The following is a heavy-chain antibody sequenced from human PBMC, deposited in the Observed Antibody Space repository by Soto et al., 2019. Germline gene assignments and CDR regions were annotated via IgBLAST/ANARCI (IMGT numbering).Heavy chain of an antibody. CDR3: ARDQGGTRGYSGYDDFNY. CDR1: GGTFNRHA. Sequence: HVQLVQSGAEVKKPGSAVKVSCRASGGTFNRHAISWVRQAPGQGLKWMGGIIPVLKKVNYVEKLQGRVTITADESTTTVYMELSSLTSEDTAVYFCARDQGGTRGYSGYDDFNYWGQGTLVTVSS. D-gene: IGHD5-12*01. J-gene: IGHJ4*02. V-gene: IGHV1-69*01. CDR2: IIPVLKKV.